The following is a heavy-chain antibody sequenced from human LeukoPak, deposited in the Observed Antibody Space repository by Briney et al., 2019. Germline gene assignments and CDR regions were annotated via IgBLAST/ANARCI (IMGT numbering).Heavy chain of an antibody. CDR1: GFTFSSYS. D-gene: IGHD3-22*01. V-gene: IGHV3-21*01. CDR2: ISTSSIYI. CDR3: ARERDYYYDSSGYWDY. J-gene: IGHJ4*02. Sequence: GGSLRLSCAVSGFTFSSYSMNWVRQAPGKGLEWVSSISTSSIYIYYADSVKGRLTISRDNARNSLYLQMNSLRAEDTAVYYCARERDYYYDSSGYWDYWGQGTLVTVSS.